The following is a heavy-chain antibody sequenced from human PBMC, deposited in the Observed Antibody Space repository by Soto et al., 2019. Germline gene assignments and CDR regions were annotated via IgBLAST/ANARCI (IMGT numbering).Heavy chain of an antibody. Sequence: LRLSCGASGFTLSTSSMNWVRQAPGKGLEWVSYISSSGSTIYYADSVRGRFTISRDIAKNSLYLQMNSLRDEDTAVYFCARDLSDYAKYYFDYWGQGALVTVSS. J-gene: IGHJ4*02. D-gene: IGHD4-17*01. CDR2: ISSSGSTI. V-gene: IGHV3-48*02. CDR3: ARDLSDYAKYYFDY. CDR1: GFTLSTSS.